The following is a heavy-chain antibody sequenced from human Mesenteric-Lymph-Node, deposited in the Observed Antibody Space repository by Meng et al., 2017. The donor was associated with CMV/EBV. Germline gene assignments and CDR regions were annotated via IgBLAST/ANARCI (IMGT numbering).Heavy chain of an antibody. CDR3: ARDDGISCSYDNCLSPLDY. D-gene: IGHD1-1*01. Sequence: ASVKVSCKPSGYTFTSYYIHWVRQVAGQGLEWMGWINPSNGDTNYAQNFRGRVIMTRDTTISTVFMELNNLRSDDTAVYYCARDDGISCSYDNCLSPLDYWGQGSLVTVSS. V-gene: IGHV1-2*02. J-gene: IGHJ4*02. CDR2: INPSNGDT. CDR1: GYTFTSYY.